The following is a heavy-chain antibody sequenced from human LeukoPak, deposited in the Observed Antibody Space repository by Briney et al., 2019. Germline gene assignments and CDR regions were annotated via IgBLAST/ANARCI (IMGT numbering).Heavy chain of an antibody. D-gene: IGHD3-22*01. CDR3: AKDDYDSSGSPFGG. V-gene: IGHV3-23*01. Sequence: PGGSLRLSCAASGFTFSSYAMNWVRQAPGKGLELVSAISGSGGSIYYADSVKGRFTISRDNSKNTLYLQMNSLRAEDTAVYYCAKDDYDSSGSPFGGWGQGTLVTVSS. J-gene: IGHJ4*02. CDR1: GFTFSSYA. CDR2: ISGSGGSI.